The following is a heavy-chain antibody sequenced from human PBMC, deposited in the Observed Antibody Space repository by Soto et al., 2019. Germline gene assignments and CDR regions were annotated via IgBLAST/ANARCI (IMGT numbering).Heavy chain of an antibody. D-gene: IGHD3-9*01. Sequence: NPSETLSLTCAVSGGSISSGGYSWSWIRQPPGKGLEWIGYIYHSGSTYYNPSLKSRVTISVDRSKNQFSLKLSSVTAADTAVYYCARQRGGRNVLRYFDWFEDAFDIWGQGTMVTVSS. CDR1: GGSISSGGYS. CDR3: ARQRGGRNVLRYFDWFEDAFDI. V-gene: IGHV4-30-2*01. J-gene: IGHJ3*02. CDR2: IYHSGST.